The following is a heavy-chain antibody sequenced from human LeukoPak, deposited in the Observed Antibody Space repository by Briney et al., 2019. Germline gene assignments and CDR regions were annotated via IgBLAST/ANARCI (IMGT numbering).Heavy chain of an antibody. Sequence: ASVKVSCKASGYTFTSYYMHWVRQAPGQGLEWMGIINPSGGSTNYAQKFQGRVIMTRDTSTSTVYMELSSLRSEDTAVYYCARGATAGRFSLRPTGAYYMDVWGKGTTVTVSS. CDR3: ARGATAGRFSLRPTGAYYMDV. CDR2: INPSGGST. V-gene: IGHV1-46*01. J-gene: IGHJ6*03. CDR1: GYTFTSYY. D-gene: IGHD6-13*01.